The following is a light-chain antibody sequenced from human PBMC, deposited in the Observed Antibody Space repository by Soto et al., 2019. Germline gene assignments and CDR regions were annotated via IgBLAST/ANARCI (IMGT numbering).Light chain of an antibody. CDR1: SGHRRDA. CDR3: QTWGTVLHLQ. V-gene: IGLV4-69*01. CDR2: VNSDGTY. J-gene: IGLJ2*01. Sequence: QLVLTQSPSASASLGASVKLTCTLSSGHRRDAIAWHQQQPEKGPRYLMKVNSDGTYIRGDGIPDRFSGSSSGAERFLTISSLQSEDEADYYCQTWGTVLHLQFGGGTKLTVL.